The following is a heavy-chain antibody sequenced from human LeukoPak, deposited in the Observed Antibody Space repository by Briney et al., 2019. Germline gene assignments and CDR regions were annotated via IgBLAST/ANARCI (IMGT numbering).Heavy chain of an antibody. CDR1: GFTFSSYS. J-gene: IGHJ3*02. V-gene: IGHV3-21*01. D-gene: IGHD5-12*01. CDR3: ARDESGYDARGAFDI. CDR2: ISSSSSYI. Sequence: GGSLRLSCAASGFTFSSYSMNWVRQAPGKGLEWVSSISSSSSYIYYADSVKGRFTISRDNAKNSLYLQMNSLRAEDTAVYYCARDESGYDARGAFDIWGQGTMVTVSS.